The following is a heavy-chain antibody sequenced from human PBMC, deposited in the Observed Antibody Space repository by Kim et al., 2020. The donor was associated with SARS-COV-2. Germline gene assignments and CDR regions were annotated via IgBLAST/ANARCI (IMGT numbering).Heavy chain of an antibody. CDR2: IYYSGST. CDR1: GGSISSYY. CDR3: ARIYDILTGYLFDY. V-gene: IGHV4-59*01. J-gene: IGHJ4*02. D-gene: IGHD3-9*01. Sequence: SETLSLTCTVSGGSISSYYWSWIRQPPGKGLEWIGYIYYSGSTNYTPSLKSRVTISVDTSKNQFSLKLRSVTAADTAVSYCARIYDILTGYLFDYWGQGT.